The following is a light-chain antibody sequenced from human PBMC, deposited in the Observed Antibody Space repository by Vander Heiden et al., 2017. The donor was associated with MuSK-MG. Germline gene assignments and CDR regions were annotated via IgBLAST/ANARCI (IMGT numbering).Light chain of an antibody. CDR2: GAS. V-gene: IGKV3-15*01. CDR3: QCYKYWPPLT. CDR1: QSVSSN. J-gene: IGKJ4*01. Sequence: EIVMTQSTATLSVSPGERATLSFSASQSVSSNLALYQQKPGQAPRLLIYGASTRATGIPARSSCSGCETEFTLTISIRQLEDFAIYSCQCYKYWPPLTFGAGTKVEIK.